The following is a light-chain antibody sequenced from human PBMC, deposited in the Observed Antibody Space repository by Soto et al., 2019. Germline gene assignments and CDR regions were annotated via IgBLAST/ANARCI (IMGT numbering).Light chain of an antibody. Sequence: DIVMTQSPDSLAVSLGERATINCKSSQSVLYSSNNKNYLAWYQQKPGQPPKLLISWASTRESGVPDRFSGSGSGTDFTLTISSLQPEDFATYYCQQLNSHPRTFGQGTKVDIK. V-gene: IGKV4-1*01. J-gene: IGKJ2*01. CDR3: QQLNSHPRT. CDR1: QSVLYSSNNKNY. CDR2: WAS.